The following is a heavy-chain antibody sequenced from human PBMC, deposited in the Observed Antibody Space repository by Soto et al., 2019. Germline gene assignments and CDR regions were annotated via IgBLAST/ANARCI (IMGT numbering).Heavy chain of an antibody. D-gene: IGHD2-21*01. V-gene: IGHV3-43*01. CDR2: ISWDGGST. CDR3: AKDGRVMGHMDAFDI. J-gene: IGHJ3*02. CDR1: GFTFDDYT. Sequence: GGSLRLAWAASGFTFDDYTMHWVRQAPGKGLGWVSLISWDGGSTYYADSVKGRFTISRDNSKNSLYLQMNSLRTEDTALYYCAKDGRVMGHMDAFDIWGQGTMVTVSS.